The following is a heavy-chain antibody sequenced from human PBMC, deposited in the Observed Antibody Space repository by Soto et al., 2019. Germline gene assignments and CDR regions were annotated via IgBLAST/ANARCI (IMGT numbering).Heavy chain of an antibody. D-gene: IGHD2-2*01. CDR1: GGSVSSSYY. CDR2: IHYSGST. Sequence: TSETLSLTCTVSGGSVSSSYYWGWIRQPPGKGLEWIGTIHYSGSTYYNSSLRSRVTISVDASRNQFSLKLTSVTAADTAIYYCARLGAHYQSLDPWGPGTLVTVSS. J-gene: IGHJ5*02. V-gene: IGHV4-39*01. CDR3: ARLGAHYQSLDP.